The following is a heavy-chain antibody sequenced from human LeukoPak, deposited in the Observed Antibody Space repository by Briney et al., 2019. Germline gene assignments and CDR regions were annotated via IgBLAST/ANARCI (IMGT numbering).Heavy chain of an antibody. V-gene: IGHV3-48*04. CDR2: ISSSGSTI. CDR1: GFTFSSYG. D-gene: IGHD1-26*01. Sequence: GGSLRLSCAASGFTFSSYGMSWVRQAPGKGLEWVSYISSSGSTIYYADSVKGRFTISRDNAKNSLYLQMNSLGAEDTALYYCARHWYSGSYPIDYWGQGTLVTVSS. CDR3: ARHWYSGSYPIDY. J-gene: IGHJ4*02.